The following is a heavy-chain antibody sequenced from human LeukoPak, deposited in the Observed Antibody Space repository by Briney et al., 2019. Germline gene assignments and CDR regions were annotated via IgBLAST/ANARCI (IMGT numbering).Heavy chain of an antibody. CDR3: ARMGAIAGASANPDH. J-gene: IGHJ4*02. CDR1: GGSISGYF. CDR2: IYYSGTT. D-gene: IGHD6-13*01. V-gene: IGHV4-59*01. Sequence: SETLALTCTVSGGSISGYFWNWIRQPPGKGLEWIGYIYYSGTTDYSPSLKSRVTMSVDTSKNQFSLNLNSVTAADTAVYYCARMGAIAGASANPDHWGQGTLVTVSS.